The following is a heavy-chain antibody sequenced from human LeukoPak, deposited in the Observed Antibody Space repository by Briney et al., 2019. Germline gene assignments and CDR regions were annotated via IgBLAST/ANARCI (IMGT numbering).Heavy chain of an antibody. Sequence: PSETLSLTCTVSGGSISSYYWSWIRQPAGKGLEWIGRIYTSGSTNYNPSLKSRVTISVDTSKNQFSLKLSSVTAADTAVYYCARHPGYDFWSGYSGAFDIWGQGTMVTVSS. CDR3: ARHPGYDFWSGYSGAFDI. CDR2: IYTSGST. V-gene: IGHV4-4*07. J-gene: IGHJ3*02. CDR1: GGSISSYY. D-gene: IGHD3-3*01.